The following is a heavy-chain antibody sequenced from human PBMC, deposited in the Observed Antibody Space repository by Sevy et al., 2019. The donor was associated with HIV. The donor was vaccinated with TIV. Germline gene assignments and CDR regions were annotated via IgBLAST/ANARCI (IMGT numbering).Heavy chain of an antibody. V-gene: IGHV3-30*18. CDR2: ISYDGSNK. Sequence: GGSLRLSCAASGFTFSSYGMHWVRQAPGKGLEWVAVISYDGSNKYYADSVKGRFTISRENSKNTRILQMNSLRAEDTAVYYCAKDRDDFWSGPKHYYYGMDVWGQGTTVTVSS. J-gene: IGHJ6*02. CDR3: AKDRDDFWSGPKHYYYGMDV. CDR1: GFTFSSYG. D-gene: IGHD3-3*01.